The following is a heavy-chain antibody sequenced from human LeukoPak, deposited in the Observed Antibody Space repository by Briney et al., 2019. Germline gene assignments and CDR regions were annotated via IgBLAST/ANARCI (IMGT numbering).Heavy chain of an antibody. CDR1: GGSISSSNW. V-gene: IGHV4-4*02. J-gene: IGHJ4*02. D-gene: IGHD3-16*02. Sequence: PSETLSLTCAVSGGSISSSNWWSWVRQPPGKGLEWIGEIYHSGSTNYNPSLKSRVTISVDKSKNQFSLKLSSVTAADTAVYYCARYDYVWGSYRYTGYFDYRGQGTLVTVSS. CDR2: IYHSGST. CDR3: ARYDYVWGSYRYTGYFDY.